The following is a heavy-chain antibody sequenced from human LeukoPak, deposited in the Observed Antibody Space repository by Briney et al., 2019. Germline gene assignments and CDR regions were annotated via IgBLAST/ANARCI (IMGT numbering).Heavy chain of an antibody. D-gene: IGHD1-26*01. CDR2: ICSSSNSI. J-gene: IGHJ4*02. V-gene: IGHV3-21*01. CDR1: GFSFSSYS. CDR3: ARELPTEAFDY. Sequence: GGSLRLSCAASGFSFSSYSMSWVRQAPGKGLEWVSSICSSSNSIYYTDSVKGRFTISRDNAKNSMYLQMNSLRAEDTAVYYCARELPTEAFDYWGQGTLVTVSS.